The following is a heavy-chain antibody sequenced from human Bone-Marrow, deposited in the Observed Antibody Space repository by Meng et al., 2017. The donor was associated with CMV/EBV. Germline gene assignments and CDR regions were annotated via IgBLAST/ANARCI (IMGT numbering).Heavy chain of an antibody. Sequence: GESLKISCAASGFTFSSYGMHWVRQAPGKGLEWVAVISYDGGFKYYSASVKGRFTVSRDSPKNTVYLQMNSLRSEDTALDYCARDMMLATAARQTCDVWGPGTMVTVSS. V-gene: IGHV3-30*19. J-gene: IGHJ3*01. CDR3: ARDMMLATAARQTCDV. CDR1: GFTFSSYG. D-gene: IGHD2-2*01. CDR2: ISYDGGFK.